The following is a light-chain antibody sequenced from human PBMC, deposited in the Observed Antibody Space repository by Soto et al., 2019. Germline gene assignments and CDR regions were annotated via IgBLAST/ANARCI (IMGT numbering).Light chain of an antibody. J-gene: IGLJ2*01. V-gene: IGLV1-40*01. CDR2: GNN. Sequence: QSVLTQPPSVSAAPGQRVTFSCTGSSSNFGAGYDVHWYQQLPGTAPKLLIYGNNNRPPGVPDRFSGSKSGTSASLAITGLQAEDEADYYCQSYDSILSGVVFGGGTKVTVL. CDR1: SSNFGAGYD. CDR3: QSYDSILSGVV.